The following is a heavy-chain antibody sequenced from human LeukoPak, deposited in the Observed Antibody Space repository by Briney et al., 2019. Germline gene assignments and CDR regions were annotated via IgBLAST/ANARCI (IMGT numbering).Heavy chain of an antibody. CDR1: GYTFTSYG. J-gene: IGHJ4*02. CDR3: ARDVPPDYGDYDVFDY. D-gene: IGHD4-17*01. Sequence: GASVKVSCKASGYTFTSYGISWVRQAPGQGLEWMGWISAYNGNTNYAQKLQGRVTMTTDTSTSTAYMELRSLRSDDTAVYYCARDVPPDYGDYDVFDYWGQGTLVTVSS. V-gene: IGHV1-18*01. CDR2: ISAYNGNT.